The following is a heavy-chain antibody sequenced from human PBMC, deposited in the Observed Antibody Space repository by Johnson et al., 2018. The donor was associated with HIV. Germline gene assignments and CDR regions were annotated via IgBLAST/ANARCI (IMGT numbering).Heavy chain of an antibody. D-gene: IGHD4-23*01. CDR2: IYSGGST. CDR1: GFTVSSNY. Sequence: EVQLVESGGGLIQPGGSLRLSCAASGFTVSSNYMSWVRQAPGKGLEWVSVIYSGGSTYYADSVKGRFTISRDNSKNTLYLQMESLRADDTTLYYCARDKDYGGNHDAFDIWGQGTMVTVSS. V-gene: IGHV3-53*01. CDR3: ARDKDYGGNHDAFDI. J-gene: IGHJ3*02.